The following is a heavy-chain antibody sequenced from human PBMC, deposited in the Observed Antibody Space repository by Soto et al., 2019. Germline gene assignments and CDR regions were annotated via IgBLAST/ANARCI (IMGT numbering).Heavy chain of an antibody. D-gene: IGHD3-9*01. V-gene: IGHV3-13*01. CDR1: GFTFSSYD. CDR2: IGTAGDT. J-gene: IGHJ5*02. Sequence: VGSLRLSCAASGFTFSSYDMHWVRQATGKGLEWVSAIGTAGDTYYPGSVKGRFTISRENAKNSLYLQMNSLRAGDTAVYYCARARAAYDILTGSYGGGFDPWGQGTLVTVSS. CDR3: ARARAAYDILTGSYGGGFDP.